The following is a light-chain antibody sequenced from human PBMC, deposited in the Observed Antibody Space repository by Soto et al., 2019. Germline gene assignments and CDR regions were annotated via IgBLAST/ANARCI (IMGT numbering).Light chain of an antibody. Sequence: DIVMTQSPLSLPVTPGEPASISCRSSQSLLHSNGYNYLDWYLQKPGQSPQLLNYLGSNRASGVPDRFSVSGSGTDFTLKISRVEAEDVGIYYCMQALQNPLTFGGGTKVEIK. CDR1: QSLLHSNGYNY. V-gene: IGKV2-28*01. CDR3: MQALQNPLT. CDR2: LGS. J-gene: IGKJ4*01.